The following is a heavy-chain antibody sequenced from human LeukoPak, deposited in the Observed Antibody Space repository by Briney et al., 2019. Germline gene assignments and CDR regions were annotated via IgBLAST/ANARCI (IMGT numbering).Heavy chain of an antibody. Sequence: SETLSLTCAAYGGSFSGYYWSWIRQPPGKGLEWIGEINHSGSTNYNPSLKSRVTISVDTSKNQFSRKLSSVTAADTAVYYCARVADIVVVVAATQGAWFDPWGQGTLVTVSS. CDR2: INHSGST. CDR3: ARVADIVVVVAATQGAWFDP. V-gene: IGHV4-34*01. J-gene: IGHJ5*02. CDR1: GGSFSGYY. D-gene: IGHD2-15*01.